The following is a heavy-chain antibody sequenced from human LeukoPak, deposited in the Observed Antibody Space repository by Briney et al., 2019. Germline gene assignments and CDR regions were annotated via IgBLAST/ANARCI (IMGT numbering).Heavy chain of an antibody. Sequence: GASVKVSCRSSGYTFTGYYIYWVQQAPGQGLEWMGWITAYNDNTYYAQKLQGRVTMTADTSTSTAYMELRSLRSDDTAVYYCARDLRRGSSSWYVSGGDYWGQGTLVTVSS. CDR2: ITAYNDNT. V-gene: IGHV1-18*04. J-gene: IGHJ4*02. D-gene: IGHD6-13*01. CDR1: GYTFTGYY. CDR3: ARDLRRGSSSWYVSGGDY.